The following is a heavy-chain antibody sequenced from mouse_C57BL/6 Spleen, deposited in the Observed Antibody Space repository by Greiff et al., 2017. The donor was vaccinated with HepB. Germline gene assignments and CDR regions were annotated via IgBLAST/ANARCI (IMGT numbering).Heavy chain of an antibody. CDR1: GYAFSSSW. J-gene: IGHJ4*01. V-gene: IGHV1-82*01. D-gene: IGHD1-1*01. CDR3: ARNYYGTPMDY. Sequence: QVQLKQSGPELVKPGASVKISCKASGYAFSSSWMNWVKQRPGKGLEWIGRIYPGDGDTNYNGKFKGKATLTADKSSSTAYMQLSSLTSEDSAVYFCARNYYGTPMDYWGQGTSVTVSS. CDR2: IYPGDGDT.